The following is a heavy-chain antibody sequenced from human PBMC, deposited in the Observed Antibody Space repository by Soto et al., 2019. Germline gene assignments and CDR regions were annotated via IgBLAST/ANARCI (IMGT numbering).Heavy chain of an antibody. D-gene: IGHD2-21*02. CDR3: ARASQGIVVGTVIPYALDI. J-gene: IGHJ3*02. Sequence: QVQLVQSGAEVKKPGASVKVSCKASGYTFTSYGISWVRQAPGQGLEWMGWINAYNGNTNYAQKFQGRVTRTTNTSTSTAYRELRILITSVTSVYYCARASQGIVVGTVIPYALDIWGQGTMVTVSS. V-gene: IGHV1-18*04. CDR2: INAYNGNT. CDR1: GYTFTSYG.